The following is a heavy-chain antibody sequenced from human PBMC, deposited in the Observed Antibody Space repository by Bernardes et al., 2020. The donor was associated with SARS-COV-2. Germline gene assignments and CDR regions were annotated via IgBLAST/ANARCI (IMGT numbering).Heavy chain of an antibody. Sequence: SETLSLTCTVSGGSISSYYWSWIRQPPGKGLEWIAYMYYSGRTSYNPSLKSRVTISLDSSKSQFSLRLNSVTAADTAIYYCARGDHYDRNHFDYWGQGTLVSVSS. CDR3: ARGDHYDRNHFDY. J-gene: IGHJ4*02. CDR2: MYYSGRT. D-gene: IGHD3-3*01. V-gene: IGHV4-59*01. CDR1: GGSISSYY.